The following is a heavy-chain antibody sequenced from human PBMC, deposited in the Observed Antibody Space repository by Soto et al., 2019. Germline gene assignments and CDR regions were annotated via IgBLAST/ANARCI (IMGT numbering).Heavy chain of an antibody. J-gene: IGHJ5*02. D-gene: IGHD3-10*01. CDR1: GGSISSSSYY. V-gene: IGHV4-39*01. Sequence: PSETLSLTCTVSGGSISSSSYYWGWICQPPGKGLEWIGSIYYSGSTYYNPSLKSRVTISVDTSKNQFSLKLSSVTAADTAVYYCESGGRRLLSVGESKNRNWFDPWGQVTLVTVSS. CDR2: IYYSGST. CDR3: ESGGRRLLSVGESKNRNWFDP.